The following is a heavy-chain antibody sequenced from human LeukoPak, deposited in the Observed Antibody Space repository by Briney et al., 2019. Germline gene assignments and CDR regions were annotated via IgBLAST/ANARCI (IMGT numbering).Heavy chain of an antibody. D-gene: IGHD3-22*01. CDR2: IYSGGST. V-gene: IGHV3-53*01. J-gene: IGHJ4*02. CDR1: GFTLSSKY. Sequence: GGSLRLSCAASGFTLSSKYMIWVRQAPGKGLEGVSVIYSGGSTYYADSVKGRFTISRDNSKNTLYLQMNSLRAEDTAVYYCARVGDSSGYPFDYWGQGTLVTVSS. CDR3: ARVGDSSGYPFDY.